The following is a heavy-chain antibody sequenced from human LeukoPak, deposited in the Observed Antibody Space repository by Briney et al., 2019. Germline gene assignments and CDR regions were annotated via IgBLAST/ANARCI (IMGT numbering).Heavy chain of an antibody. Sequence: TASETLSLTCTVSGGSISSYYWSWIRQPPGKGLEWIGYIYYSGSTNYNPSLKSRVTISVDTSKNQFSLKLSSVTAADTAVYYCARHPGGYPVAGTGWFDPWGHGTLVTVSS. CDR3: ARHPGGYPVAGTGWFDP. CDR1: GGSISSYY. J-gene: IGHJ5*02. V-gene: IGHV4-59*08. D-gene: IGHD6-19*01. CDR2: IYYSGST.